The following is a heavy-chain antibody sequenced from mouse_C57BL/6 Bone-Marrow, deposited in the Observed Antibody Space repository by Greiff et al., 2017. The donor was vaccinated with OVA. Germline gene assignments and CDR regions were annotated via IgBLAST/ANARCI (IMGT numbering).Heavy chain of an antibody. CDR1: GYTFTDYN. Sequence: EVQLQESGPELVKPGASVKIPCKASGYTFTDYNMDWVKQSHGKSLEWIGAINPNNGGTIYNQKFKGKATLTVDKSSSTAYMELRSLTSEDTAVYYCAREGDGSAAYWGQGTLVTVSA. V-gene: IGHV1-18*01. J-gene: IGHJ3*01. CDR3: AREGDGSAAY. CDR2: INPNNGGT. D-gene: IGHD1-1*01.